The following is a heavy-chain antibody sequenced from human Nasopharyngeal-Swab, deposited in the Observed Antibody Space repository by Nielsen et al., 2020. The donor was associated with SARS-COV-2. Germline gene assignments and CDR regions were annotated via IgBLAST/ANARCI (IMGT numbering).Heavy chain of an antibody. CDR1: GFTFSAHS. D-gene: IGHD6-13*01. J-gene: IGHJ6*02. CDR3: ARDLSSIWTSGLGV. V-gene: IGHV3-72*01. Sequence: GGSLRLSCAASGFTFSAHSMDWVRQAPGKGLEWVGRSRNKANSYTTEYAASVKGRFTISRDDSKNSLYLQMSSLRTEDTALYYCARDLSSIWTSGLGVWGQGTAVTVSS. CDR2: SRNKANSYTT.